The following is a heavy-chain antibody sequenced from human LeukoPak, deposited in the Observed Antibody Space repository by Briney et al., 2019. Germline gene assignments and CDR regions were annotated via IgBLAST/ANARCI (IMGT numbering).Heavy chain of an antibody. Sequence: PGGSLRLSCAASGFTFSSYAMSGVRQAPGKGLEWVSAISGSGGSTYYADSVKGRFTISRDNSKNTLYLQMNSLRAEDTAVYYCAKDSHYYDSSGYYRSFDYWGQGTLVTVSS. D-gene: IGHD3-22*01. V-gene: IGHV3-23*01. CDR3: AKDSHYYDSSGYYRSFDY. J-gene: IGHJ4*02. CDR2: ISGSGGST. CDR1: GFTFSSYA.